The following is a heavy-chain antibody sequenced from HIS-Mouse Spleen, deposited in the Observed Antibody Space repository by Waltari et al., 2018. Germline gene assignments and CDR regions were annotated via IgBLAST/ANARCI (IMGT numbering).Heavy chain of an antibody. J-gene: IGHJ4*02. V-gene: IGHV4-34*01. D-gene: IGHD6-6*01. CDR2: INHSGST. CDR3: ARGPLSADSSSAMSY. Sequence: QVQLQQWGAGLLKPSETLSLTCAVYGGSFSGYYWSWIRQPPGKGLEWIGEINHSGSTNNHPSLKRRFTISVDTAKNQFSLKLSSVTAADTAVYYCARGPLSADSSSAMSYWGQGTLVTVSS. CDR1: GGSFSGYY.